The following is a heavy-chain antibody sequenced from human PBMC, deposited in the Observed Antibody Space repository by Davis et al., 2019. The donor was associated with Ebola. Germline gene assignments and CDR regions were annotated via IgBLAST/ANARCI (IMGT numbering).Heavy chain of an antibody. Sequence: ASVQVSCKASGYTFTSYDINWVRQATGQGLEWMGWMNPNSGNTGYAQKFQGRVTMTRDTSTSTVYMELSSLRSEDTAVYYCARAIYYYDNSGYSDYWGQGTLVTVSS. CDR1: GYTFTSYD. CDR2: MNPNSGNT. D-gene: IGHD3-22*01. CDR3: ARAIYYYDNSGYSDY. V-gene: IGHV1-8*01. J-gene: IGHJ4*02.